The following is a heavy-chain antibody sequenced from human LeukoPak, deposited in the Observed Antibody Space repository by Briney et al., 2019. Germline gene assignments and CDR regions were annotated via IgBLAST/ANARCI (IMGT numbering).Heavy chain of an antibody. CDR2: INPNSGGT. Sequence: ASVKVSCKASGYSFTGYYMHWVRQAPGQGLEWMGWINPNSGGTNYAQKFQGRVTMTRDTSISTAYMELSRLRSDDTAVYYCARDIVMVTYWFDPWGQGTLVTVSS. CDR3: ARDIVMVTYWFDP. D-gene: IGHD5-18*01. J-gene: IGHJ5*02. CDR1: GYSFTGYY. V-gene: IGHV1-2*02.